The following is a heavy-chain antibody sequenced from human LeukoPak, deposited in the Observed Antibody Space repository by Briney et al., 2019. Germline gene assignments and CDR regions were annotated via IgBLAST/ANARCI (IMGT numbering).Heavy chain of an antibody. CDR1: GFTFYTFP. J-gene: IGHJ5*02. CDR3: ARDGTAFYDRSGHDWFDP. CDR2: LFYGGSNK. Sequence: PGRSVTLFSSACGFTFYTFPMLWPPPAPGKGLEWVAFLFYGGSNKQYQDQVKGRFTISNNNYTNTLYLQINSLKGEDTVVLYCARDGTAFYDRSGHDWFDPWGEGTLVTVSS. D-gene: IGHD3-22*01. V-gene: IGHV3-30*04.